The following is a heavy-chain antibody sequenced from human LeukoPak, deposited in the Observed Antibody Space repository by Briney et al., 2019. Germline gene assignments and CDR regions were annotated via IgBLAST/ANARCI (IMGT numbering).Heavy chain of an antibody. V-gene: IGHV1-69*06. CDR3: AADYYGSASPLKEYFQH. D-gene: IGHD3-10*01. CDR1: GGTFSSYA. CDR2: IIPIFGTA. Sequence: ASVKVSCKASGGTFSSYAISWVRQAPGQGLEWMGGIIPIFGTANYAQKFQGRVTITADKSTSTAYMELSSLRSEDTAAYYCAADYYGSASPLKEYFQHWGQGTLVTVSS. J-gene: IGHJ1*01.